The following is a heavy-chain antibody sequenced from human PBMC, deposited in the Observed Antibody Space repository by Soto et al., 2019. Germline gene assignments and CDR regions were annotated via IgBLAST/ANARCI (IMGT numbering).Heavy chain of an antibody. V-gene: IGHV3-11*01. CDR3: ARVARFGELDYYYMDV. J-gene: IGHJ6*03. Sequence: GGSLRLSCAASGFTFSDYDMSWIRQAPGKGLEWVSYISSSGSTIYYADSVKGRFTISRDNAKNSLNLQMNSLRAEDTAVYYCARVARFGELDYYYMDVWGKGTTVTVSS. CDR1: GFTFSDYD. CDR2: ISSSGSTI. D-gene: IGHD3-10*01.